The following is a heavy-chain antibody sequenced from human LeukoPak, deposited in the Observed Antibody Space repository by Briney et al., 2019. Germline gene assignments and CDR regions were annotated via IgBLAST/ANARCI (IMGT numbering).Heavy chain of an antibody. D-gene: IGHD3-10*01. J-gene: IGHJ1*01. Sequence: ASVKVSCKASGGTFTSYALNWVRQAPGQGQEWMGGIIPMFGTANYAQKFQGRVTITTDESTSTAYMELSSLRSEDTAVYYCARDLVTMVRGVAAEYFQHWGQGTLVTVSS. V-gene: IGHV1-69*05. CDR3: ARDLVTMVRGVAAEYFQH. CDR2: IIPMFGTA. CDR1: GGTFTSYA.